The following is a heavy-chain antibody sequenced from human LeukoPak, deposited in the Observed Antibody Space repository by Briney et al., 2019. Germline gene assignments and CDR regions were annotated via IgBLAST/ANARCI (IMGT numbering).Heavy chain of an antibody. D-gene: IGHD3-3*01. CDR2: IYSGRTI. Sequence: PSETLFLTCTISAASISSSSHHWGWIRQSLGKGLEWIGSIYSGRTIYYSPSLNSRVTISVVTSKDQFILQLNSVTAADTAVYYCVRHDGRGGSTMGAFDSWGQGSLVTVSS. J-gene: IGHJ5*01. CDR3: VRHDGRGGSTMGAFDS. CDR1: AASISSSSHH. V-gene: IGHV4-39*01.